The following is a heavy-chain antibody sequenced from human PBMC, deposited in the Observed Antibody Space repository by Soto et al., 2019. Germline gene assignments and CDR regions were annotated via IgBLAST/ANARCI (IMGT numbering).Heavy chain of an antibody. CDR3: ANVLLVVVVAGFDY. J-gene: IGHJ4*02. D-gene: IGHD2-15*01. Sequence: GGSLRLSCAASGFTFSSYAMSWVRQAPGKGLEWVSAISGSGGSTYYADSVKGRFTISRDNSKNTLYLQMNSLRAEDTAVYYCANVLLVVVVAGFDYWGQGTLVTVSS. CDR2: ISGSGGST. CDR1: GFTFSSYA. V-gene: IGHV3-23*01.